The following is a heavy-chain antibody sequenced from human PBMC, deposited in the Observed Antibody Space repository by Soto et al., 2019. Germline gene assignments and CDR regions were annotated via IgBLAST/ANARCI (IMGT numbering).Heavy chain of an antibody. CDR3: ARGGNMVRGVSNWFDP. CDR1: GGTFSSYA. Sequence: QVQLVQSGAEVKKPGSSVKVSCKASGGTFSSYAISWVRQAPGQGLEWMGGIIPIFGTANYAQKFQGGVTITADESTSTAYMELSSLRSEDTAVYYCARGGNMVRGVSNWFDPWGQGTLVTVSS. V-gene: IGHV1-69*01. J-gene: IGHJ5*02. CDR2: IIPIFGTA. D-gene: IGHD3-10*01.